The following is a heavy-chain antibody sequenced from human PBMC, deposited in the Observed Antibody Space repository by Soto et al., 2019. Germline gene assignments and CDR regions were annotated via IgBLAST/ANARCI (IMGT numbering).Heavy chain of an antibody. Sequence: QVQLVQSGAEVKKPGASVKVSCKASGYTFTSYGISWVRQAPGQGLEWMGWISAYNGNTNYAQKRQGRLTMTTDTATGTAYRELRSVRSNDKAMDSCASNTPPLGYWAQGPLVPVSS. CDR3: ASNTPPLGY. J-gene: IGHJ4*02. D-gene: IGHD2-2*02. CDR2: ISAYNGNT. CDR1: GYTFTSYG. V-gene: IGHV1-18*01.